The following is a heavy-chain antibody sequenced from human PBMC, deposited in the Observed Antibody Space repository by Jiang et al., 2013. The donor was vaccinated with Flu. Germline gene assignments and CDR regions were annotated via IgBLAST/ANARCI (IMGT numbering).Heavy chain of an antibody. D-gene: IGHD1-7*01. J-gene: IGHJ4*02. CDR3: ARHEAGTTYDY. CDR2: ISYSGST. CDR1: GGSISPYY. Sequence: LLKPSETLSLTCSVSGGSISPYYWSWIRQPPGKGLEWIGYISYSGSTNYNPSLKSRVTISVDTSKNQFSLKLSSVTAADTAVYHCARHEAGTTYDYWGQGTLVTVSS. V-gene: IGHV4-59*01.